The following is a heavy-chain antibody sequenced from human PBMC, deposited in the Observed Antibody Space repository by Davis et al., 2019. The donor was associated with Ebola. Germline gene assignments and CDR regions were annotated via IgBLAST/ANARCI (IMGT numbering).Heavy chain of an antibody. CDR1: GGSFSGYY. CDR2: IYHSGST. J-gene: IGHJ5*02. CDR3: AAGRATVTTRWFDP. D-gene: IGHD4-17*01. V-gene: IGHV4-34*01. Sequence: GSLRLSCTVYGGSFSGYYWSWIRQPPGKGLEWIGEIYHSGSTNYNPSLKSRVTISVDKSKNQFSLKLSSVTAADTAVYYCAAGRATVTTRWFDPWGQGTLVTVSS.